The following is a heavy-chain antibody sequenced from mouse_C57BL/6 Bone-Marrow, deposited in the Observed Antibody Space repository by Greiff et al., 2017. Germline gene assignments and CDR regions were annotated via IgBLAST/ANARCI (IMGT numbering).Heavy chain of an antibody. CDR3: ASPIYYGSSYAMDY. D-gene: IGHD1-1*01. V-gene: IGHV1-12*01. Sequence: LQQSGAELVRPGASVKMSCKASGYTFTSYNMHWVKQTPRQGLEWIGAIYPGNGDTSYNQKFKGKATLTVDKSSSTAYMQLSSLTSEDSAVYFCASPIYYGSSYAMDYWGQGTSVTVSS. CDR2: IYPGNGDT. J-gene: IGHJ4*01. CDR1: GYTFTSYN.